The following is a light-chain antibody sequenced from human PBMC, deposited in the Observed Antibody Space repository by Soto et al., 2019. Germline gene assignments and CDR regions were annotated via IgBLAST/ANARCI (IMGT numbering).Light chain of an antibody. J-gene: IGKJ5*01. V-gene: IGKV1-39*01. CDR1: QSISNY. CDR3: QQSYSTSPIT. CDR2: GAS. Sequence: DIQMXLSPSSLXXXVXDRXXXNCRVSQSISNYVNWYQEKPGKAQKFLIYGASSLQRGVPSRFSGSGSGTDFTLTISCLQPEDFATYYCQQSYSTSPITFGQGTRLEIK.